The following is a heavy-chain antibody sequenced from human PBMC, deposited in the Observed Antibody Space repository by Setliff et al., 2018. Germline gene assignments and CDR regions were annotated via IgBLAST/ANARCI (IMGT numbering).Heavy chain of an antibody. V-gene: IGHV4-61*02. D-gene: IGHD3-10*01. CDR3: AASRAYTGAVEEWFLPKTFDF. Sequence: PSETLSLTCTVSGGSISSGSHYWSWIRQPAGKGLEWIGRIYVTESTKYNPSLKSRVTLSIDTSKNQFSLKLSSVTAADAALYYCAASRAYTGAVEEWFLPKTFDFWGQGSPVTVPQ. CDR1: GGSISSGSHY. CDR2: IYVTEST. J-gene: IGHJ4*02.